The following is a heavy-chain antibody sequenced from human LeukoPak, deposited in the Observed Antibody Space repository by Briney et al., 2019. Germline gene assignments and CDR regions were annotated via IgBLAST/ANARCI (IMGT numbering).Heavy chain of an antibody. CDR3: AREVQAYYDFWSGSVFRYNDY. V-gene: IGHV3-7*01. CDR2: IKQDGSEK. D-gene: IGHD3-3*01. Sequence: PGGSLRLSCAASGFTFSSYWMSWVRQAPGKGLEWVANIKQDGSEKYYVDSVKGRFTISRDNAKNSLYLQMNSLRAEDTAVYYCAREVQAYYDFWSGSVFRYNDYWGQGTLVTVSS. CDR1: GFTFSSYW. J-gene: IGHJ4*02.